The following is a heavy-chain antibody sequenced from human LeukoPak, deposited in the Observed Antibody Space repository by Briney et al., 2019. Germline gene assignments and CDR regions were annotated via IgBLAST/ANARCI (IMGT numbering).Heavy chain of an antibody. CDR1: GFSFSRYS. Sequence: GGSLRLSCVASGFSFSRYSLNWVRQAPGRGLEWVSSITTSSSYIYYADSVKGRFTISRDNARNSLYLHMNSLRAEDTAVYYCARDLGGYSYGSHFDYWGQGTLVTVSS. CDR3: ARDLGGYSYGSHFDY. V-gene: IGHV3-21*01. CDR2: ITTSSSYI. D-gene: IGHD5-18*01. J-gene: IGHJ4*02.